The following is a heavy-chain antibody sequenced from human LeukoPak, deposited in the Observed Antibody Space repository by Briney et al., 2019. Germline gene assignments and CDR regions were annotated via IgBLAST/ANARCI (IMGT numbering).Heavy chain of an antibody. D-gene: IGHD2-15*01. Sequence: SETLSLTCAVYGGSFSGYYWSWIRQPPGKGLEWSGEINHSGSTNYNPSLKSRVTISVDTSKNQFSLKLSSVTAADTAVYYCARKSRLVGYGMDVWGKGTTVTVSS. V-gene: IGHV4-34*01. J-gene: IGHJ6*04. CDR2: INHSGST. CDR3: ARKSRLVGYGMDV. CDR1: GGSFSGYY.